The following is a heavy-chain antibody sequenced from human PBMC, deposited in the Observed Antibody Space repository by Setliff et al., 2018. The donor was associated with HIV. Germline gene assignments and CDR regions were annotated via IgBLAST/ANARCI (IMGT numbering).Heavy chain of an antibody. CDR2: IDYSGST. V-gene: IGHV4-59*01. Sequence: NPSETLSLTCAVSGVSISAYFWSWIRQSPEKGLEWIGYIDYSGSTAYNPSLKSRVTISLDTSKTHFSLKLSSVTAADTAVYYCARSPGFWYFDLWGPGTLVTV. J-gene: IGHJ2*01. CDR1: GVSISAYF. CDR3: ARSPGFWYFDL.